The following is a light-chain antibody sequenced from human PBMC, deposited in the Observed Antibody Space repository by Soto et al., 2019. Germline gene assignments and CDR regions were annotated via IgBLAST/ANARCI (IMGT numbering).Light chain of an antibody. CDR3: LLSYNAARV. V-gene: IGLV7-46*01. J-gene: IGLJ2*01. CDR2: DTS. CDR1: TGAVTSNHH. Sequence: QAVVTQAPSLTVSPGGTVTLTCGSSTGAVTSNHHPYWFQQKAGQAPRPLIYDTSNKHSWTPARFSGSLLGDKAALTLSGAQPEDEAQYYCLLSYNAARVFGGGTKVTVL.